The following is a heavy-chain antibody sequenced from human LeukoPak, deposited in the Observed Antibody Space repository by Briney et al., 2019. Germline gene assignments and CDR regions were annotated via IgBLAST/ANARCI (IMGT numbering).Heavy chain of an antibody. D-gene: IGHD1-26*01. CDR1: GITFSNAW. J-gene: IGHJ5*02. CDR2: IKSKIDGGTT. Sequence: GGSLRLSCAASGITFSNAWMSWVRQAPGKGLEWVGRIKSKIDGGTTDYAAPVAPVKDRFTISRDDSKNTLYLQMNSLKTEDTAVYYCTRDMNSGSSSWAHSERQYNWFDPWGQGTLVTVSS. V-gene: IGHV3-15*01. CDR3: TRDMNSGSSSWAHSERQYNWFDP.